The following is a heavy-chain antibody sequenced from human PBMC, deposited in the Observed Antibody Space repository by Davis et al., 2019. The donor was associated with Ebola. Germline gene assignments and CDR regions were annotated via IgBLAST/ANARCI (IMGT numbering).Heavy chain of an antibody. CDR1: GFTFSKYD. D-gene: IGHD2-8*02. J-gene: IGHJ4*02. Sequence: GGSLRLSCAASGFTFSKYDMTWVRQAPGKGLEWVSSISSSSSYIYYADSVKGRFTISRDNTKNSLYLQMNSLGVEDTALYYCARDFGYCTGGVCYSAYWGQGTLVTVSS. CDR2: ISSSSSYI. CDR3: ARDFGYCTGGVCYSAY. V-gene: IGHV3-21*01.